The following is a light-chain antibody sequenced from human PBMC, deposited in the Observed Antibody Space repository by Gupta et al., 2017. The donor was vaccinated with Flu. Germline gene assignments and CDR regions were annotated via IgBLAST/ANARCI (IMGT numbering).Light chain of an antibody. J-gene: IGLJ3*02. Sequence: AGDSLAKQYAFWYQQKPGRAPVLVTYKDTERPSGIHERFSGSSSGTIVTLTISGVQAEDEADYYCQSPDSSGSWVFGGGTKLTVL. CDR1: SLAKQY. CDR3: QSPDSSGSWV. CDR2: KDT. V-gene: IGLV3-25*03.